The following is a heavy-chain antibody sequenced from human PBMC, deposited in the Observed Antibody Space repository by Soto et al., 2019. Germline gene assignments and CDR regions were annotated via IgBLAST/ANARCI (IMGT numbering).Heavy chain of an antibody. J-gene: IGHJ4*02. CDR3: ARVVPSTFDY. D-gene: IGHD2-2*01. V-gene: IGHV1-8*01. CDR2: MNPNSGNT. CDR1: GYTFTSYD. Sequence: ASVRVACKASGYTFTSYDSNWVRQATGQGLEWMGWMNPNSGNTGYAQKFQGRVTMTRNTSISTAYMELSSLRSEDTAVYYCARVVPSTFDYWGQGTLVTVSS.